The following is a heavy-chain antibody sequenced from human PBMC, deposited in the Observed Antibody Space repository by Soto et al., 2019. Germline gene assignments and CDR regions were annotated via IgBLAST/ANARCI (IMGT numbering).Heavy chain of an antibody. CDR3: ARHSTGGRIAVGSAFDL. Sequence: QLQLQESGPGLVKPSETLSLTCTVSGGSISSSSYSWGWIRQPPGKGLEWIGSIYYSGSTYYNPSLKSRVTISVDTSKNQFSLKLSSVTAADTAVYYCARHSTGGRIAVGSAFDLWGQGTMVTVSS. D-gene: IGHD6-19*01. CDR2: IYYSGST. V-gene: IGHV4-39*01. CDR1: GGSISSSSYS. J-gene: IGHJ3*01.